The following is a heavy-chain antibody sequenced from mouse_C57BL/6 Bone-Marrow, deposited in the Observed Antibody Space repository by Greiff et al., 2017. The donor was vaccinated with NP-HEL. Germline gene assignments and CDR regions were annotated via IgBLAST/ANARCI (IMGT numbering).Heavy chain of an antibody. J-gene: IGHJ1*03. V-gene: IGHV1-59*01. Sequence: VQLQQPGAELVRPGTSVKLSCKASGYTFTSYWMHWVKQRPGQGLEWIGVIDPSDSYTNYNQKFKGKATLTVDTSSSTAYMQLSSLTSEDSAVYYCLWYFDVWGTGTTVTVSS. CDR2: IDPSDSYT. CDR1: GYTFTSYW. CDR3: LWYFDV.